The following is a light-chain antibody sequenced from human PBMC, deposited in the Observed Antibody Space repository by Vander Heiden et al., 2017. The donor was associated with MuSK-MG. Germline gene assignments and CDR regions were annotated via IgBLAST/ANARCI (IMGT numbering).Light chain of an antibody. J-gene: IGLJ2*01. CDR3: SSDAGSNKLV. Sequence: QSALTQPPSASGSPGQSVTISCTGTSSDVGAYKYVSWYQQHPGKAPKLMIYEVNKRPSGVPDRFSGSKSGNTASLTVSGLQAEDEGDYYCSSDAGSNKLVFGGGTKLTVL. CDR2: EVN. CDR1: SSDVGAYKY. V-gene: IGLV2-8*01.